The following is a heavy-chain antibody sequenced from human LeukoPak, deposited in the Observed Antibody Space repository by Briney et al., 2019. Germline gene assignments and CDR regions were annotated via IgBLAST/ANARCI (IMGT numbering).Heavy chain of an antibody. V-gene: IGHV3-53*01. J-gene: IGHJ4*02. Sequence: GGSLRLSCAASGFTFSSYAMHWVRQAPGKGLEWVSVIYSGGSTYYADSVKGRFTISRDNSKNTLYLQMNSLRAEDTAVYYCASTQPDYWGQGTLVTVSS. CDR3: ASTQPDY. CDR2: IYSGGST. CDR1: GFTFSSYA.